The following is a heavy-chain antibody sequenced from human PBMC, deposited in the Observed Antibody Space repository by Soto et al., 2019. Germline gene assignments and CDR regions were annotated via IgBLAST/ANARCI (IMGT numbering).Heavy chain of an antibody. V-gene: IGHV3-33*01. CDR2: IWYDGSNK. D-gene: IGHD3-22*01. J-gene: IGHJ4*02. CDR1: GFTFSSYG. CDR3: ARERGYYDSSGYRY. Sequence: QVPLVESGGGVVQPGRSLRLSCAASGFTFSSYGMHWVRQAPGKGLEWVAVIWYDGSNKYYADSVKGRFTISRDNSKNTLYLQMNSLRAEDTAVYYCARERGYYDSSGYRYWGQGTLVTVSS.